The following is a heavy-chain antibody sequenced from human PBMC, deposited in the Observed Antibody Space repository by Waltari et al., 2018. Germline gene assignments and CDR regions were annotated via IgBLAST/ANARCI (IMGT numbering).Heavy chain of an antibody. D-gene: IGHD2-2*01. CDR2: IYTSGST. V-gene: IGHV4-61*02. CDR3: ARGVVVVPAAMLDYYYYYGMDV. Sequence: QVQLQESGPGLVKPSQTLSLTCTVSGGSISSGSYYWSWIRPPAGKGLEWIGRIYTSGSTNYNPSLKSRVTISVDTSKNQFSLKLSSVTAADTAVYYCARGVVVVPAAMLDYYYYYGMDVWGQGTTVTVSS. J-gene: IGHJ6*02. CDR1: GGSISSGSYY.